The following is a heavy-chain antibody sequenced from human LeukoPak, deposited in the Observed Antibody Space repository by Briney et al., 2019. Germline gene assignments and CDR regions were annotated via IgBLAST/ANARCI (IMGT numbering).Heavy chain of an antibody. CDR3: ARVSSSGWYVFDY. D-gene: IGHD6-19*01. Sequence: EGSLRLSCAASGFTVSSNYMSWVRQAPGKGLEWVSVIYSAGNTNYADSVKGRFTISRDNSKNTVYLQMNSLRAEDTAVYYCARVSSSGWYVFDYWGQGTLVTVSS. CDR2: IYSAGNT. V-gene: IGHV3-53*01. CDR1: GFTVSSNY. J-gene: IGHJ4*02.